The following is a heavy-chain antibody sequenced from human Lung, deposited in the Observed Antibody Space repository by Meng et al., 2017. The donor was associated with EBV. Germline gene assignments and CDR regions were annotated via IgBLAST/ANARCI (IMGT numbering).Heavy chain of an antibody. CDR2: INKDGSAT. J-gene: IGHJ4*02. Sequence: EVQLVESGGALVQPGGSLRLSWAVSGFTFSNYWMHWVRQAPGKGLMWVARINKDGSATSYADSVKGRFIISKDNAKNTLNLQMNSLRAEDTAVYFCARGGYLYDSGAYPNPVFDDWGQGPLGTVAS. V-gene: IGHV3-74*01. D-gene: IGHD3-22*01. CDR1: GFTFSNYW. CDR3: ARGGYLYDSGAYPNPVFDD.